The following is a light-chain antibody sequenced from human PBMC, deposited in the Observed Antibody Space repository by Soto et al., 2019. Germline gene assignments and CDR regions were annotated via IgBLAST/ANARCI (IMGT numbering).Light chain of an antibody. Sequence: QSVLTQPASVSGSPGRSITMSCTGTSSDVGGYNYVSWYQQHPGKAPKLMIYDVSNRPSGVSNRFSGSKSGNTASLTISGLQAEDEADYYCSSYTSSSTSVFGGGTKLTVL. J-gene: IGLJ2*01. CDR2: DVS. CDR1: SSDVGGYNY. V-gene: IGLV2-14*01. CDR3: SSYTSSSTSV.